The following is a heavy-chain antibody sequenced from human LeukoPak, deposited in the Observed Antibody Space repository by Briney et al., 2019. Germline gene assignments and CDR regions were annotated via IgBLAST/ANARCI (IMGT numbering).Heavy chain of an antibody. D-gene: IGHD3-22*01. CDR2: ISGSGDNT. CDR1: GFTFSSYA. V-gene: IGHV3-23*01. CDR3: AKGSYYNSSSSFYFDY. Sequence: GGSLRLSCAASGFTFSSYAMSWVRQAPGKGLEWVSGISGSGDNTYYADSVKGRFTISRDNSKNTLYVQVNSLGTEDTAAYYCAKGSYYNSSSSFYFDYWGQGTLVTVSS. J-gene: IGHJ4*02.